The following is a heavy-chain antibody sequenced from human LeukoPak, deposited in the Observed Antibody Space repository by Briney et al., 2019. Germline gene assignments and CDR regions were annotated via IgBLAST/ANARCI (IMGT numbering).Heavy chain of an antibody. CDR3: AREDDWNYEDY. V-gene: IGHV3-7*01. D-gene: IGHD1-7*01. Sequence: PGGSLRLSCAASGFTFSNYWMSWVRQAPGKGLEWVANIKQDGSEKYYVNSVKGRFTISRDNAKNSLYLQMNSLRAEDTAIYFCAREDDWNYEDYWGQGTLVTVPS. CDR1: GFTFSNYW. J-gene: IGHJ4*02. CDR2: IKQDGSEK.